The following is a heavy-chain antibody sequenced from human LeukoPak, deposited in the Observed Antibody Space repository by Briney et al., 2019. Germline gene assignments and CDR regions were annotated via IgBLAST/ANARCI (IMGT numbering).Heavy chain of an antibody. Sequence: PGGSLRLSCEASGFNFHNFAMHWVRQAPGKGLEWVAVISNDERNKYYTDSVKGRFTISRDNSKSTVYLQMNSLRADDTAVYYCHIQGYWGQGSLVTVSS. CDR2: ISNDERNK. CDR3: HIQGY. D-gene: IGHD2-21*01. CDR1: GFNFHNFA. V-gene: IGHV3-30*04. J-gene: IGHJ4*02.